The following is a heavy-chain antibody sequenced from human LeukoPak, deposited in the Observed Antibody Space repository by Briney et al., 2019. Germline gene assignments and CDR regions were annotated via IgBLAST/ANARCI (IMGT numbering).Heavy chain of an antibody. D-gene: IGHD5-12*01. Sequence: NPGGSLRLSCAASGFTFSSYSMHWVRQAPGKGLEWVSSISSSSSYIYYADSVKGRFTISRDNAKNSLYLQMNSLRAEDTAVYYCARGGLATTTYDYWGQGILVTVSS. CDR2: ISSSSSYI. CDR3: ARGGLATTTYDY. V-gene: IGHV3-21*01. J-gene: IGHJ4*02. CDR1: GFTFSSYS.